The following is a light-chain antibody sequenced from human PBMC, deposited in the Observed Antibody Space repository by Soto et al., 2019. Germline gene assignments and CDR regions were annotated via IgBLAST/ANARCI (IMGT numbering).Light chain of an antibody. Sequence: QSVLTQPPSASGSPGQSVTISCTGTSSDVGGYNYVSWYQQHPGKAPKLIIYEVTKRPSGVPDRFSGSKSRSTASLTVSGLQAEDEADYYCSSRAGWNPYVFGTGTKLTVL. CDR3: SSRAGWNPYV. V-gene: IGLV2-8*01. CDR1: SSDVGGYNY. CDR2: EVT. J-gene: IGLJ1*01.